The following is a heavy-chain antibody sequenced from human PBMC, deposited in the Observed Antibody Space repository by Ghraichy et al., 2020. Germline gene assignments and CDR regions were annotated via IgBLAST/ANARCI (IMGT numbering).Heavy chain of an antibody. D-gene: IGHD3-22*01. Sequence: GGSLRLSCEVSGFTFSRYGMHWVRQAPGKGLGWVAVTSYDGSNKNFADSVKGRFTISRDNSKNTLYLQMNSLRAEDTAVYYCAKERESSGYYSFRGDYYGMDVWGQGTTVTVSS. CDR3: AKERESSGYYSFRGDYYGMDV. CDR2: TSYDGSNK. V-gene: IGHV3-30*18. CDR1: GFTFSRYG. J-gene: IGHJ6*02.